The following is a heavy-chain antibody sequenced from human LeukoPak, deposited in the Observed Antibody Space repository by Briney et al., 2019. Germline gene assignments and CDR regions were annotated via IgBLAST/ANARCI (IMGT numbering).Heavy chain of an antibody. Sequence: GGSLRLSCVASGFTFRGYGMHWVRQAPGKGLEWVGIIWYDGSDKYYADSVKGRFTISRDNSRKTLYLQMNSLRDEEPAVYYCAKYRTVAGMRGFDYWGQGTLVTVSS. D-gene: IGHD6-19*01. V-gene: IGHV3-33*06. J-gene: IGHJ4*02. CDR3: AKYRTVAGMRGFDY. CDR2: IWYDGSDK. CDR1: GFTFRGYG.